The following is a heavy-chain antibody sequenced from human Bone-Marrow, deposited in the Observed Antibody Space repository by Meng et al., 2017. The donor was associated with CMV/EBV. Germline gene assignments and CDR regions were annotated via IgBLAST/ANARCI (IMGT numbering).Heavy chain of an antibody. Sequence: VYTISVICYYWAWIRQPPGKGLEWIGKINDRRSTNYDPSLKSRVTMSIDTAKAHFSLKLTSVTAADTAVYYCARVLGTVTTNWFDPWGQGTLVTVSS. V-gene: IGHV4-34*01. J-gene: IGHJ5*02. CDR1: TISVICYY. CDR3: ARVLGTVTTNWFDP. D-gene: IGHD4-17*01. CDR2: INDRRST.